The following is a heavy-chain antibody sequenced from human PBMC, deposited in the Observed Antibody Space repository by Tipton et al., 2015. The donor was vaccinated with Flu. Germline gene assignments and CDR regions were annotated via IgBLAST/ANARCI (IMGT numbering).Heavy chain of an antibody. J-gene: IGHJ5*01. CDR2: IFHSGNA. CDR1: GDSIRSSDYY. Sequence: TLSLTCTVSGDSIRSSDYYWGWVRQPPGKGLQWIGNIFHSGNAYRNPSLKSRVTISVDTSKNQFSLKLTSVTAADTAVYYCARRDYSNDVSEPKNWFDSWGQGVLVTVSS. D-gene: IGHD4-11*01. V-gene: IGHV4-38-2*02. CDR3: ARRDYSNDVSEPKNWFDS.